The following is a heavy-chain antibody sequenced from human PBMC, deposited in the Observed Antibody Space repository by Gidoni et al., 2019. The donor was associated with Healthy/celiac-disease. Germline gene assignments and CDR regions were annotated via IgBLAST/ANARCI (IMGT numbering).Heavy chain of an antibody. V-gene: IGHV4-39*01. J-gene: IGHJ4*02. CDR3: ARPGPYYYDSSGYYEYYFDY. D-gene: IGHD3-22*01. Sequence: QLQLQESGPGLVKPSETLYLTCPVSGGSISSSSYYWGWIRPTPGKGLEWIGSIYYSGSPYYNPSLKSRVTISVDTSKNQFSLKLSSVTAADTAVYYCARPGPYYYDSSGYYEYYFDYWGQGTLVTVSS. CDR2: IYYSGSP. CDR1: GGSISSSSYY.